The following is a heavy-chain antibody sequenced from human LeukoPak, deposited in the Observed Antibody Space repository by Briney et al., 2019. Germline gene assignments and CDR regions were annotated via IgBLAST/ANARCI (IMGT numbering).Heavy chain of an antibody. V-gene: IGHV1-69*04. CDR3: ARDRHYDSACFDY. D-gene: IGHD3-22*01. CDR2: IIPILGIA. CDR1: GGTFSSYA. Sequence: SVKVSCKASGGTFSSYAISWVRQAPGQGLEWMGRIIPILGIANYAQKFQGRVTITADKSTSTAYMELSSLRSEDTAVYYCARDRHYDSACFDYWGQGTLVTVSS. J-gene: IGHJ4*02.